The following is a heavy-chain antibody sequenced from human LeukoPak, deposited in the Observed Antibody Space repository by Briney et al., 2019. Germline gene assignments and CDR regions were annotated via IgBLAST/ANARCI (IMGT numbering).Heavy chain of an antibody. Sequence: PGGSLRLSCAASGFTFSSYEMNWVRQAPAKGLEGVSYISSSGSTIYYADSEKCRFTIARDNAKTSLYLQMNSLRAEDTAVYYCATNPIKKVAAMGHDAFDIWGQGTMVTVSS. J-gene: IGHJ3*02. V-gene: IGHV3-48*03. CDR3: ATNPIKKVAAMGHDAFDI. CDR2: ISSSGSTI. CDR1: GFTFSSYE. D-gene: IGHD6-19*01.